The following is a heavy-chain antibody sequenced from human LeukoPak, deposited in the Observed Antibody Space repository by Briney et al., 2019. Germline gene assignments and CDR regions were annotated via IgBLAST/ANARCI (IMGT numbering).Heavy chain of an antibody. D-gene: IGHD3-22*01. CDR2: INHSGST. Sequence: SDTLSLTCAVYGGSFSGYYWSWIRQPPGKGLEWIGEINHSGSTNYNPSLKSRVTISVDTSKNQFSLKLSSLTAADTAVYYCARGPQYYYDSSGYYRTRFDYWGQGTLVTVSS. CDR1: GGSFSGYY. CDR3: ARGPQYYYDSSGYYRTRFDY. V-gene: IGHV4-34*01. J-gene: IGHJ4*02.